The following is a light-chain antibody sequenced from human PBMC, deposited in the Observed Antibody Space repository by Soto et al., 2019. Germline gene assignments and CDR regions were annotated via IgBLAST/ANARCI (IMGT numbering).Light chain of an antibody. J-gene: IGKJ1*01. Sequence: LTQSPGTLSLSPGESATLSCRTSQSVSSNYLAWYQQKLDQAPRLLIYGASIRATGIPDRFSGSGSVTDFTLTISRLEPEDFAVYYCQQYCSSVTWTFGQGTKVEIK. V-gene: IGKV3-20*01. CDR3: QQYCSSVTWT. CDR2: GAS. CDR1: QSVSSNY.